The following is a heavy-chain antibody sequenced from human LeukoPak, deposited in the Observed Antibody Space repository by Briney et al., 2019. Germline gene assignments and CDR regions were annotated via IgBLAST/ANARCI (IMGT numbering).Heavy chain of an antibody. CDR2: IGTAGDT. D-gene: IGHD2-2*01. J-gene: IGHJ4*02. Sequence: GGSLRLSCAASGFTFSNYDMHWVRQAAGKGLEWVSAIGTAGDTYYADSVKGRFTISRDNAKNSLYLQMNSLRAEDTAVYYCARERGGYCSGTSCSNAIDYWGQGTLVTVSS. CDR1: GFTFSNYD. CDR3: ARERGGYCSGTSCSNAIDY. V-gene: IGHV3-13*01.